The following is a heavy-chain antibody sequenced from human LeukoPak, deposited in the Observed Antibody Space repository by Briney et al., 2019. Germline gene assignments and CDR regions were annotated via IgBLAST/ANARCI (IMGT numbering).Heavy chain of an antibody. CDR3: ARQYCTTTCYGD. J-gene: IGHJ4*02. Sequence: GGSLRLSCAASGFTLSDHYIDWVRQAPGKGLEWIARSRNKANSYTTEYAASVKGRVTISRDDSKNSLYLQMNSLRTEDTAVYYCARQYCTTTCYGDWGQGTLVTVSS. CDR1: GFTLSDHY. CDR2: SRNKANSYTT. V-gene: IGHV3-72*01. D-gene: IGHD2-8*01.